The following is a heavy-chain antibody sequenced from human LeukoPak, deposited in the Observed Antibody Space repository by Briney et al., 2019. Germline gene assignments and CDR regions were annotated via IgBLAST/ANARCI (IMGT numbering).Heavy chain of an antibody. D-gene: IGHD6-19*01. V-gene: IGHV3-48*04. CDR1: GFTFSSYS. CDR3: ARAVAGFNY. Sequence: AGGSLRLSCAASGFTFSSYSMNWVRQAPGKGLEWVSYISSSSSTIYYADSVKGRFTISRDNAKNSLYLQMNSLRAEDTAVYYCARAVAGFNYWGQGTLVTVSS. J-gene: IGHJ4*02. CDR2: ISSSSSTI.